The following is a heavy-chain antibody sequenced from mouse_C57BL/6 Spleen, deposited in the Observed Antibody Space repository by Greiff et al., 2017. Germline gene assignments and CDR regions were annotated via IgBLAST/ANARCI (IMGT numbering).Heavy chain of an antibody. D-gene: IGHD2-4*01. CDR3: AREGDYGFAY. CDR2: ISDGGSYT. V-gene: IGHV5-4*01. CDR1: GFTFSSYA. Sequence: KLVESGGGLVKPGGSLKLSCAASGFTFSSYAMSWVRQTPEKRLEWVATISDGGSYTYYPDNVKGRFTISRDNAKNNLYLQMSHLKSEDTAMYYCAREGDYGFAYWGQGTLVTVSA. J-gene: IGHJ3*01.